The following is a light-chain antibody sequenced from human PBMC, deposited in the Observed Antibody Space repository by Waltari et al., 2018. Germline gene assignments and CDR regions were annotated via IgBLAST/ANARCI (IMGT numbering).Light chain of an antibody. CDR3: VQGTHWFMDT. V-gene: IGKV2-30*02. CDR2: KVS. Sequence: VVMTQSPLSLPVTRGQPASIACRSRQTLAHSDGNTYLSWFHQRPGQFPRRLMYKVSNWDSGVPDRFSGSASGTGFALEIGRGEAEVAVIYFCVQGTHWFMDTFDQGTKVEI. J-gene: IGKJ2*01. CDR1: QTLAHSDGNTY.